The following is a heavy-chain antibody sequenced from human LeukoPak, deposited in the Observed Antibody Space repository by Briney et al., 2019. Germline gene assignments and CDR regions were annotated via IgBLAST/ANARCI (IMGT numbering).Heavy chain of an antibody. D-gene: IGHD2-8*01. CDR2: ISGSGGST. CDR3: ATSNRYCTNGVCYSRY. Sequence: SGGSLRLSCAASGFTFSSYAMSWVRQAPGKGLEWVSAISGSGGSTYYADSVKGRFTISRDNSKNTLYLQMNSLRAEDTAVYYCATSNRYCTNGVCYSRYWGQGTLVTVSS. V-gene: IGHV3-23*01. CDR1: GFTFSSYA. J-gene: IGHJ4*02.